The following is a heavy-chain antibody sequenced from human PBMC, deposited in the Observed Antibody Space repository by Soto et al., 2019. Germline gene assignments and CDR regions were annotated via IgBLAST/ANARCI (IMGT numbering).Heavy chain of an antibody. CDR1: GYSFTSYW. Sequence: PGESLKISCKGSGYSFTSYWISWVRQMPGKGLEWMGRIDPSDSYTNYSPSFQGHVTISADKSISTAYLQWSSLKASDTAMYYCARSHIAAAGKVIYYYYGMDVWGQGTTVTVSS. D-gene: IGHD6-13*01. CDR2: IDPSDSYT. J-gene: IGHJ6*02. V-gene: IGHV5-10-1*01. CDR3: ARSHIAAAGKVIYYYYGMDV.